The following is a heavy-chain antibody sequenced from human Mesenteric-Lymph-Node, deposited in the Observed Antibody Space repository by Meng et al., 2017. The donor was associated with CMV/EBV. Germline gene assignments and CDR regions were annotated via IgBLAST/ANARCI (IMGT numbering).Heavy chain of an antibody. CDR3: ARDHIVVVPAAIYDYYYGMDV. CDR1: GGTFSSYG. J-gene: IGHJ6*02. CDR2: IIPIFDTA. D-gene: IGHD2-2*01. Sequence: SVKVSCKASGGTFSSYGISWVRQAPGQGLEWMGGIIPIFDTADYAQKFQGRFTMTTDTSTSTAYMELRSLRSDDTAVYYCARDHIVVVPAAIYDYYYGMDVWGQGTTVTVSS. V-gene: IGHV1-69*05.